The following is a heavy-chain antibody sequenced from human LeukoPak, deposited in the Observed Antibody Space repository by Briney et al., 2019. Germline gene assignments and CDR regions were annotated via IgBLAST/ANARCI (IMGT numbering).Heavy chain of an antibody. Sequence: GGSLRLSCAASGFTFSSYAMSWVRQAPGKGLEWVSAISGSGGNTYYADSVKGRFTISRDNSKNTLYLQMNSLRAEDTAVYYCAKGAYYYDGGNWFDPWGQGTLVTVSS. CDR2: ISGSGGNT. J-gene: IGHJ5*02. V-gene: IGHV3-23*01. CDR1: GFTFSSYA. CDR3: AKGAYYYDGGNWFDP. D-gene: IGHD3-22*01.